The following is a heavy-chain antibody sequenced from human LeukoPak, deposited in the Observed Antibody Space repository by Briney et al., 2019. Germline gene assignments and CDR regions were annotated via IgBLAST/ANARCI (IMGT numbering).Heavy chain of an antibody. CDR1: GGSISSGGYS. Sequence: SETLSLTCAVSGGSISSGGYSWSWIRQPPGKGLEWIGYIYHSGSTYYNPSLKSRVTISVGRSKNQFSLKLSSVTAADTAVYYCARGPLYYYDSSGYYSPYYFDYWGQGTLVTVSS. CDR3: ARGPLYYYDSSGYYSPYYFDY. V-gene: IGHV4-30-2*01. CDR2: IYHSGST. D-gene: IGHD3-22*01. J-gene: IGHJ4*02.